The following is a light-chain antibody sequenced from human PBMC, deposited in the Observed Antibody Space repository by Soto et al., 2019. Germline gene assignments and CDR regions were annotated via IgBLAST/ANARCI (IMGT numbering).Light chain of an antibody. J-gene: IGLJ3*02. CDR3: CSYAGSSTGV. V-gene: IGLV2-23*01. Sequence: QSALTQPASVSGSPGQSITISCTGTSSDVGSYNLVSWYQQHPGKAPKLMIYEDSKRPSGVSNRFSGSKSGNTASVTISGLQAEDEADYYCCSYAGSSTGVFGGGTQLTVL. CDR1: SSDVGSYNL. CDR2: EDS.